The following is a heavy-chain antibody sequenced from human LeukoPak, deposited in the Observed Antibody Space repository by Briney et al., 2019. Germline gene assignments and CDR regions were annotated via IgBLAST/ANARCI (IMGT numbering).Heavy chain of an antibody. J-gene: IGHJ5*02. CDR1: GGSISSYY. CDR3: ARVTYYYDSSGYSWFDP. V-gene: IGHV4-59*01. Sequence: SETLSFTCTVSGGSISSYYWSWIRQPPGKGLEWIGYIYYSGSTNYNPSLKSRVTISVDTSKNQFSLKLSSVTAADTAVYYCARVTYYYDSSGYSWFDPWGQGTLVTVSS. CDR2: IYYSGST. D-gene: IGHD3-22*01.